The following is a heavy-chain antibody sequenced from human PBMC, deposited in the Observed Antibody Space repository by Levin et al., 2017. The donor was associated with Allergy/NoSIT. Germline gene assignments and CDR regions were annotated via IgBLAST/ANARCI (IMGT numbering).Heavy chain of an antibody. V-gene: IGHV4-4*07. J-gene: IGHJ5*02. CDR1: GGSISSYY. CDR2: IHSSGST. D-gene: IGHD3-10*01. Sequence: PGGSLRLSCTVSGGSISSYYWSWIRQPAGKGLEWIGRIHSSGSTSYNPSLKSRVTMSVDTSKNQFSLRLSSVTAADTAVYYCARDLAYYPYNWFDPWGQGTLVTVSS. CDR3: ARDLAYYPYNWFDP.